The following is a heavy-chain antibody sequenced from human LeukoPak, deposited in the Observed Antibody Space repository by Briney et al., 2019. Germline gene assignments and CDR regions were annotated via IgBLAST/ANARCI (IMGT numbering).Heavy chain of an antibody. CDR1: GFTFSDYG. CDR3: AKGGSASHNWFDP. D-gene: IGHD2-2*01. V-gene: IGHV3-30*02. J-gene: IGHJ5*02. CDR2: ILNDGSNE. Sequence: GGSLRLSCAASGFTFSDYGMHWVRQAPGKGLEWVAFILNDGSNEYYPDSVKGRFTISRVNSRNTPYLQMNSLRAEDTAVYYCAKGGSASHNWFDPWGQGTLVTVSS.